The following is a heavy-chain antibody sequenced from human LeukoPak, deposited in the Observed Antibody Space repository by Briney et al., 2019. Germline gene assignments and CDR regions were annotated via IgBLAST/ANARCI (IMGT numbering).Heavy chain of an antibody. J-gene: IGHJ3*01. V-gene: IGHV3-23*01. D-gene: IGHD2-8*02. CDR2: ISGSGGST. CDR1: GFTFSSYA. Sequence: PGGSLRLSCAASGFTFSSYAMSWVRQAPGKGLAWASAISGSGGSTYYADSVKGRFTISRDNSKNSLYLQMNGLRPEDTALYYCAKATRSSLVASFDVWGHGTMVTVSS. CDR3: AKATRSSLVASFDV.